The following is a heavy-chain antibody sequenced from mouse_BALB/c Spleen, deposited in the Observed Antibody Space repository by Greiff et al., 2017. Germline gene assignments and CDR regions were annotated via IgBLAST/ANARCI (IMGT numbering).Heavy chain of an antibody. V-gene: IGHV5-17*02. D-gene: IGHD2-2*01. J-gene: IGHJ4*01. CDR2: ISSGSSTI. CDR1: GFTFSSFG. Sequence: EVNVVESGGGLVQPGGSRKLSCAASGFTFSSFGMQWVRQAPEKGLEWVAYISSGSSTIYYADTVKGRFTISRDNPKNTLFLQRTSLRSEDPAMYCCARCGGNDGLYAMDYWGQGTSVTVSS. CDR3: ARCGGNDGLYAMDY.